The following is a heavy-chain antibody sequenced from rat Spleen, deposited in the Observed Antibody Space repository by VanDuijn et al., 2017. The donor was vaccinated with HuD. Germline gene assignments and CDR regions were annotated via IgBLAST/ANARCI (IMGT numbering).Heavy chain of an antibody. Sequence: EVQLVESGGGLVQPGRSLKLSCAASGFTFSNSYMAWVRQAPTKGLEWVAYISYDGSSTYYGDSVKGRFTISRDNAKSTLYLQMNSLRSEDTATYYCTRGTYFRHWGQGVMVTVSS. V-gene: IGHV5-22*01. D-gene: IGHD1-9*01. J-gene: IGHJ2*01. CDR2: ISYDGSST. CDR1: GFTFSNSY. CDR3: TRGTYFRH.